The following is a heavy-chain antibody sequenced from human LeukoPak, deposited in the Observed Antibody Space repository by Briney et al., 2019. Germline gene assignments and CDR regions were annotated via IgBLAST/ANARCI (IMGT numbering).Heavy chain of an antibody. CDR2: INSDGSST. CDR1: GFTFSSYW. D-gene: IGHD6-13*01. J-gene: IGHJ4*02. CDR3: ARDREGYIPND. V-gene: IGHV3-74*01. Sequence: GGSLRLSCAASGFTFSSYWMHWVRQAPGKGLVWVSRINSDGSSTNYADSVKGRFTISRDNAKNTLYLQMNSLRAEDTAVYYCARDREGYIPNDWGQGTLVTVSS.